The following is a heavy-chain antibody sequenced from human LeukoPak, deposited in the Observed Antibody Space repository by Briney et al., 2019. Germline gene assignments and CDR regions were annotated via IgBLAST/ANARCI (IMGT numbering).Heavy chain of an antibody. J-gene: IGHJ4*02. D-gene: IGHD1-1*01. CDR1: GGSFSGYY. Sequence: SETLSLTCAVYGGSFSGYYWSWLRQPPGKGLEWIGEINHSGSNNYNTSLKSRVTISVDTSKTQFSLKLSSVTAADTAVYYCARLPSRLERRSLDYWGQGTLVTVSS. CDR2: INHSGSN. V-gene: IGHV4-34*01. CDR3: ARLPSRLERRSLDY.